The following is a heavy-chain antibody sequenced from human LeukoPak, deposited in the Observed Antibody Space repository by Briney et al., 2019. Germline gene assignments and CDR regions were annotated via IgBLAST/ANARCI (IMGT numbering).Heavy chain of an antibody. J-gene: IGHJ5*02. CDR3: ARSGPGWFDP. Sequence: SETLSLTCTVSGGSISSYYWSWIRQPPGKGLEWIGYIYYSGSTNYNPSLKSRVTISVDTSKNQFSPKLSSVTAADTAVYYCARSGPGWFDPWGQGTLVTVSS. CDR1: GGSISSYY. D-gene: IGHD6-25*01. CDR2: IYYSGST. V-gene: IGHV4-59*01.